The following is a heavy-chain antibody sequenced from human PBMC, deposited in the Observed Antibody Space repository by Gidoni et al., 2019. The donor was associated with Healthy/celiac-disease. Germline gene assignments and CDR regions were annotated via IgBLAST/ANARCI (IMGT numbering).Heavy chain of an antibody. V-gene: IGHV1-2*04. J-gene: IGHJ6*03. CDR2: INPNSGGT. CDR1: GYTFTGYY. D-gene: IGHD6-13*01. CDR3: ARGPQYSSSWPYYYYYYMDV. Sequence: QVQLVQSGAEVKKPGASVKVSCKASGYTFTGYYMHWVRQAPGQGLEWMGWINPNSGGTNYAQKFQGWVTMTRDTSISTAYMELSRLRSDDTAVYYCARGPQYSSSWPYYYYYYMDVWGKGTTVTVSS.